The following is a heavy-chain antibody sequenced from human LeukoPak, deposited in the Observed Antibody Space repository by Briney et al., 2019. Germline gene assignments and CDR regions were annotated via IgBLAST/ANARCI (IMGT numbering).Heavy chain of an antibody. CDR3: AKDLGSVVTPPSLDF. Sequence: GSLRLSCAASGFTFSSYWMNWARQAPGKGLEWVASINHNGNVNYYVDSVKGRFTISRDNAKNSLYLQMSNLRAEDTAVYYCAKDLGSVVTPPSLDFWGQGTLVTVSS. J-gene: IGHJ4*02. CDR1: GFTFSSYW. CDR2: INHNGNVN. D-gene: IGHD4-23*01. V-gene: IGHV3-7*03.